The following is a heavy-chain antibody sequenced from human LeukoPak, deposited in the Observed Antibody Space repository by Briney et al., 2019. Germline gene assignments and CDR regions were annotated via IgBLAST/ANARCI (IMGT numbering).Heavy chain of an antibody. CDR1: GYSFTSYW. Sequence: PGESLKISCKGSGYSFTSYWIGWVRQMPGKGLEWMGIIYPGDSDTRYSPSFQGQVTISADKSISTAYLQWSSLKASDTAMYYCARHVETSYYGSGSHPFYYYGMDVWGQGTTVTVSS. J-gene: IGHJ6*02. CDR3: ARHVETSYYGSGSHPFYYYGMDV. V-gene: IGHV5-51*01. D-gene: IGHD3-10*01. CDR2: IYPGDSDT.